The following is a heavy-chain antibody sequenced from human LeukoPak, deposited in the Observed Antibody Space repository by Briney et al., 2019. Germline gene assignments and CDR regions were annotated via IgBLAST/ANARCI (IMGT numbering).Heavy chain of an antibody. CDR2: INPNSGGT. CDR3: ARQYYYDSSGYYS. CDR1: GYTFTGYY. Sequence: ASVKVSCKASGYTFTGYYMHWVRQAPGQGLEWMGWINPNSGGTNYAQKFQGRVTLTRDTPISTAYMELSRLRSDDTAVYYCARQYYYDSSGYYSWGQGTLVTVSS. D-gene: IGHD3-22*01. J-gene: IGHJ4*02. V-gene: IGHV1-2*02.